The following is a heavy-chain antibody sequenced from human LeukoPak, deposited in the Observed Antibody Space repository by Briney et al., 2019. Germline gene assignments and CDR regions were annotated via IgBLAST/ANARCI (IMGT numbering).Heavy chain of an antibody. CDR2: INHSGST. D-gene: IGHD3-10*01. J-gene: IGHJ6*02. Sequence: SETLSLTCTVSGGSVRSSYYYWGWLRQPPGKGLEWIGEINHSGSTNYNPSLKSRVTISVDTSKNQFSLKLSSVTAADTAVYYCARGRYYGSGSYYNFARQQYGMDVWGQGTTVTVSS. V-gene: IGHV4-39*07. CDR3: ARGRYYGSGSYYNFARQQYGMDV. CDR1: GGSVRSSYYY.